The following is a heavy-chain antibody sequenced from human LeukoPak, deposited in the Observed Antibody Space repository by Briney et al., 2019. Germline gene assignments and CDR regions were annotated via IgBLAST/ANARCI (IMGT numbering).Heavy chain of an antibody. CDR2: INAYNGNT. V-gene: IGHV1-18*01. CDR3: ARRQGTTLSFDY. D-gene: IGHD1-1*01. J-gene: IGHJ4*02. CDR1: GCTFTSYG. Sequence: ASVKVSCKASGCTFTSYGFSCVRQAPGQGLEWMGWINAYNGNTNYAQKLQGRVTMTTDTSTSTAYMELRSLRFDDTAVYYCARRQGTTLSFDYWGQGTLVTVSS.